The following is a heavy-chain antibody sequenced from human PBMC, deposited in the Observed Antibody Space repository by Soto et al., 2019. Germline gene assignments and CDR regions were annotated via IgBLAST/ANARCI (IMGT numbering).Heavy chain of an antibody. V-gene: IGHV3-30*18. CDR3: AEDLGSSGWEYFDH. D-gene: IGHD6-19*01. J-gene: IGHJ4*02. CDR2: ISFHGRHQ. CDR1: GFTFGSFA. Sequence: QLVESGGGVVQPGKSLRLSCAGSGFTFGSFAMHWVRQAPGKGLEWVAVISFHGRHQYYADSVKGRFTISRDNSNNTVYLQLSSPRLEDTAVYYCAEDLGSSGWEYFDHWGQGTLVTVSS.